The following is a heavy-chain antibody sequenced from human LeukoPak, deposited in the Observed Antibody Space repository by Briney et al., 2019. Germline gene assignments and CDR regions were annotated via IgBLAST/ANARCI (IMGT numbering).Heavy chain of an antibody. D-gene: IGHD3-3*01. V-gene: IGHV1-8*02. J-gene: IGHJ6*03. CDR1: GGTFSSYA. CDR2: MNPNSGNT. CDR3: ARAPTRYYDFWSGYYKRRNYYYMDV. Sequence: ASVKVSCKASGGTFSSYAISWVRQAPGQGLEWMGWMNPNSGNTGYAQKFQGRVTMTRNTSISTAYMELSSLRSEDTAVYYCARAPTRYYDFWSGYYKRRNYYYMDVWGKGTTVTVSS.